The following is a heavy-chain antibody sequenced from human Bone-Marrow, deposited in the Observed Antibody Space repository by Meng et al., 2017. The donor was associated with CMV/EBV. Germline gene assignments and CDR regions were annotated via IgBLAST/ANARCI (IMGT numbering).Heavy chain of an antibody. CDR1: GFTFSSYA. CDR2: ISYDGSNK. V-gene: IGHV3-30*04. CDR3: ARDRGGYYDSSGYYYTYFDY. Sequence: GESLKISCAASGFTFSSYAMHWVRQAPGKGLEWVAVISYDGSNKYYADSVKGRFTISRGNSKNTLYLQMNSLRAEDTAVYYCARDRGGYYDSSGYYYTYFDYWGQGTLVTVSS. D-gene: IGHD3-22*01. J-gene: IGHJ4*02.